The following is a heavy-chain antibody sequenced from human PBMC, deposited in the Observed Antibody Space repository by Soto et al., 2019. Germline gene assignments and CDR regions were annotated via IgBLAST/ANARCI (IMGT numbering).Heavy chain of an antibody. Sequence: QPGGSLRLSCAASGFPFSIYWMSLVRQAPGKGLEWVANIKQDGSEKYYVDSVKGRFTISRDNAKNSLYLQMNSLRAEDTAVYYSAREIYDFWSGYLDAFDIWGQGTXVTVSS. J-gene: IGHJ3*02. CDR2: IKQDGSEK. D-gene: IGHD3-3*01. V-gene: IGHV3-7*03. CDR3: AREIYDFWSGYLDAFDI. CDR1: GFPFSIYW.